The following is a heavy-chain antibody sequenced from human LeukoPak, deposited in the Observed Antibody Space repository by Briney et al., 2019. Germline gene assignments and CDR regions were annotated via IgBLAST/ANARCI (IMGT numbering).Heavy chain of an antibody. CDR1: GFTFSNAW. CDR2: IESKTDGGTT. CDR3: AKPGNTIFGSYYYMDV. Sequence: KSGGSLRLSCAASGFTFSNAWMSWVRQAPGKGLEWVYRIESKTDGGTTDYAAPVKGRFTISRDDSKNTLYLQMNSLRAEDTAVYYCAKPGNTIFGSYYYMDVWGKGTTVTVSS. D-gene: IGHD3-3*01. J-gene: IGHJ6*03. V-gene: IGHV3-15*04.